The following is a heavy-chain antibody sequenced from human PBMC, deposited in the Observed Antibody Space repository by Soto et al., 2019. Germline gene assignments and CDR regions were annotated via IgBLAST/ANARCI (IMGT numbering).Heavy chain of an antibody. Sequence: QVQLQESGPGLVKPSETLSLTCTVSGGSVSSGSYYWSWIRQPPGKGLEWIGYIYYSGSTNYNPSLKSRVTISVDTSKNQFSLKLSSVTAADTAVYYCARRATPYYFDYWGQGTLVTVSS. CDR3: ARRATPYYFDY. CDR2: IYYSGST. D-gene: IGHD5-12*01. V-gene: IGHV4-61*01. J-gene: IGHJ4*02. CDR1: GGSVSSGSYY.